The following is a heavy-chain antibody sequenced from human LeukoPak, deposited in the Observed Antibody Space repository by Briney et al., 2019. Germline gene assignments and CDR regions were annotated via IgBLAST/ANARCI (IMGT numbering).Heavy chain of an antibody. D-gene: IGHD3-16*01. CDR2: NSWNSGSI. J-gene: IGHJ4*02. Sequence: PGRSLRLSCAASGFTFDDYAMHWVRQAPGKGLEWVSGNSWNSGSIGYADSVKGRFTISRDNAKNSLYLQMNSLRAEDTALYYCAKEDRRGRHFDYWGQGTLVTVSS. CDR3: AKEDRRGRHFDY. CDR1: GFTFDDYA. V-gene: IGHV3-9*01.